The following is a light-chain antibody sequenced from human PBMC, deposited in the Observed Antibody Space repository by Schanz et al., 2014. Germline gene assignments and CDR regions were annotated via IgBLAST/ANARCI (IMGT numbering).Light chain of an antibody. Sequence: AIRMTQSPSSLSASTGDRVTITCRAGQNINSSLAWYQQRPGQAPKLLIYTASTLQSGVPSRFSGSGSGTDFTLTISCLQSEDVATYYCQQYYADVTFGGGTRV. CDR3: QQYYADVT. CDR2: TAS. V-gene: IGKV1-8*01. CDR1: QNINSS. J-gene: IGKJ4*01.